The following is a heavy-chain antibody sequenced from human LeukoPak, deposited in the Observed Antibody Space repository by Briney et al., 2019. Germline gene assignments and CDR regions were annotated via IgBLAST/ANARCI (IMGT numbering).Heavy chain of an antibody. V-gene: IGHV3-74*01. CDR2: IGTDGSST. CDR3: ARDKYGGNSNAFDI. J-gene: IGHJ3*02. CDR1: GFTFSSYW. D-gene: IGHD4-23*01. Sequence: GGSLRLSCAASGFTFSSYWMHWVRQVPGKGLVWVSRIGTDGSSTTYADYVKGRFTISRDNAKNTLYVQMNSLRAEDTAMYYCARDKYGGNSNAFDIWGQGTLVTVSP.